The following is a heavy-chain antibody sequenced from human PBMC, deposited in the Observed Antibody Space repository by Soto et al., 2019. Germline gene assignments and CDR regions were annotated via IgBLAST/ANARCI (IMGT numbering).Heavy chain of an antibody. D-gene: IGHD1-1*01. CDR1: GYTFTSNG. J-gene: IGHJ4*02. V-gene: IGHV1-18*01. Sequence: ASVKVTCKASGYTFTSNGISWVRQAPGQGLEWMGWISAYNGNTNYADSVKGRFTISRDNSKNTLYLQMNSLRVEDTAVYYCASAQKTPLTTVGFDYWGQGTLVTVSS. CDR3: ASAQKTPLTTVGFDY. CDR2: ISAYNGNT.